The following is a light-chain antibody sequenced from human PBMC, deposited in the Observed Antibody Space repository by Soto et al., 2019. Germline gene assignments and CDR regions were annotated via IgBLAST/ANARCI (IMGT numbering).Light chain of an antibody. CDR3: QQRNTWPPIT. J-gene: IGKJ5*01. CDR1: QSVSSSY. V-gene: IGKV3D-20*02. Sequence: EIVLTQSPSTLSLSPGERATLSCRASQSVSSSYLAWYRQKPGLAPRLLIYDASRRASGVPARLSGSGSGTDFTLTISSLEPEDFALYYCQQRNTWPPITFGQGTRLEIK. CDR2: DAS.